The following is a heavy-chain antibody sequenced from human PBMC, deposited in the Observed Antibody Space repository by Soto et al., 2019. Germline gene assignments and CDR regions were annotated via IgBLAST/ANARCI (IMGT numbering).Heavy chain of an antibody. CDR1: GYRFTNYW. D-gene: IGHD1-26*01. J-gene: IGHJ4*02. Sequence: GESLKISCKGSGYRFTNYWIGWVRQMPGKGLEWMGIIYPGDSDTRYSPSFQGQVTISADKSISTAYLQWSSLKASDTAMYYCARSMSQWEPLFDYWGQGTLVTVSS. V-gene: IGHV5-51*01. CDR3: ARSMSQWEPLFDY. CDR2: IYPGDSDT.